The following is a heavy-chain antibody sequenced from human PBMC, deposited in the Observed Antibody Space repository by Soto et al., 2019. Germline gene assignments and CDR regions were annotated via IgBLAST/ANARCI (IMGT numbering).Heavy chain of an antibody. J-gene: IGHJ6*02. CDR1: GFTFSSYG. V-gene: IGHV3-33*01. Sequence: GGSLRLSCAASGFTFSSYGMHWVRQAPGKGLEWVAVIWYDGSNKYYADSVKGRLTISRDNSKNTLYLQMNSLRAEDTAVYYCARDLNYYYGMDVWGQGTTVTVSS. CDR3: ARDLNYYYGMDV. CDR2: IWYDGSNK.